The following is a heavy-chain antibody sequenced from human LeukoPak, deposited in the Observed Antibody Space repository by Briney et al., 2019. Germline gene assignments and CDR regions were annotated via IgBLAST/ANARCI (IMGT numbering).Heavy chain of an antibody. V-gene: IGHV3-30*18. CDR2: ISYDGSNK. D-gene: IGHD6-19*01. Sequence: GGSLRLSCAASGFTFSSYGMHWVRQAPGKGLEWVAVISYDGSNKYYADSVKGRFTISRDNSKNTLYLQMNSLRGEDTAAYHCAKTYSTGWYVFDYWGQGTLVTVSS. CDR1: GFTFSSYG. J-gene: IGHJ4*02. CDR3: AKTYSTGWYVFDY.